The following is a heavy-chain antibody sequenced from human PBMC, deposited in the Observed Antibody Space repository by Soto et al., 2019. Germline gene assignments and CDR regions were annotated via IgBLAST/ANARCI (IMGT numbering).Heavy chain of an antibody. CDR3: AKQQHDAITMVRGVILVGAFDY. J-gene: IGHJ4*02. CDR1: GFTFSSYA. Sequence: GGSLRLSCAASGFTFSSYAMSWVRQAPGKGLEWVSVISASGGTTYYADSVKGRFTISRDNSKNTLYLQMNSLRAEDTALYYCAKQQHDAITMVRGVILVGAFDYWGQGT. D-gene: IGHD3-10*01. V-gene: IGHV3-23*01. CDR2: ISASGGTT.